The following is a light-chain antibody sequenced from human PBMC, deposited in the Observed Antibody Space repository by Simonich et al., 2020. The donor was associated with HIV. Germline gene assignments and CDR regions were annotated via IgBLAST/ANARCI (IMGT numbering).Light chain of an antibody. CDR3: QQYYTTPPT. Sequence: DIVMTQSPDSLAVSLGERATINCKSSQSVLYSSNNKNYLAWYQQKPGQSPKLLIYWASTLESGVPARFSGSGSGTDFTLTISSLQAEDVAVYYCQQYYTTPPTFGQGTKVEIK. CDR1: QSVLYSSNNKNY. CDR2: WAS. J-gene: IGKJ1*01. V-gene: IGKV4-1*01.